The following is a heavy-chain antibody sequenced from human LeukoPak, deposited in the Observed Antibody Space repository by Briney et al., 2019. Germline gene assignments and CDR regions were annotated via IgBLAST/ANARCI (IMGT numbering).Heavy chain of an antibody. J-gene: IGHJ4*02. D-gene: IGHD2-15*01. V-gene: IGHV1-69*01. CDR2: IIPIFGTA. CDR1: GCTFSSYA. Sequence: GASVKVSCKASGCTFSSYAISWVRQAPGQGLEWMGGIIPIFGTANYAQKFQGRVTITADESTSTAYMELSSLRSEDTAVYYCARVPYCSGGSCLLRGYYFDYWGQGTLVTVSS. CDR3: ARVPYCSGGSCLLRGYYFDY.